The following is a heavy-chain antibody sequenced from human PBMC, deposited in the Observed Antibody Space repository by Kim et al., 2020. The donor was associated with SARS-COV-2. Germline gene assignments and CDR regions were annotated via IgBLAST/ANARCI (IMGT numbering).Heavy chain of an antibody. Sequence: GGSLRLSCVASGFAFSNYWMYLVRQAPGKGLEWVASIKTDGSEKFYVDSVKGRFTISRDNAKNSLFLEMNSLRVEDTAVYYCVKDAPTGWSFDYWGQGT. D-gene: IGHD6-19*01. J-gene: IGHJ4*02. CDR1: GFAFSNYW. CDR3: VKDAPTGWSFDY. CDR2: IKTDGSEK. V-gene: IGHV3-7*01.